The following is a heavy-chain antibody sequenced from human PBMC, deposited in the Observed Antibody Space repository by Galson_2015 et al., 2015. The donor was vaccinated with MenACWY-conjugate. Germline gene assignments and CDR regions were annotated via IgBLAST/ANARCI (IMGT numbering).Heavy chain of an antibody. CDR1: GFPFSAYG. V-gene: IGHV3-23*01. CDR2: ISGSGESP. Sequence: SLRLSCAASGFPFSAYGMGWVRRAPGKGLEWVSGISGSGESPYYADSAKGRFTISRDNSNNMVYEQMNSLRDDDTAVYYCAKYSGARSLGEWGQGTLVTVSA. J-gene: IGHJ4*02. D-gene: IGHD5-12*01. CDR3: AKYSGARSLGE.